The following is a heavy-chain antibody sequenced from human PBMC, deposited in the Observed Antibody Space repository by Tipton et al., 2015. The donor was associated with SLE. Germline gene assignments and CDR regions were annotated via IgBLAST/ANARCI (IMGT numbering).Heavy chain of an antibody. D-gene: IGHD1-26*01. J-gene: IGHJ4*02. CDR1: GFTFSNYA. Sequence: GSLRLSCAASGFTFSNYAMSWVRQAPGKGLEWVANINQDGSEKYYVDSVKGRFTISRDNAKNSLYLQMNSLRVEDRAVYYCASQGAPDYWGQGTLVTVSS. CDR3: ASQGAPDY. CDR2: INQDGSEK. V-gene: IGHV3-7*01.